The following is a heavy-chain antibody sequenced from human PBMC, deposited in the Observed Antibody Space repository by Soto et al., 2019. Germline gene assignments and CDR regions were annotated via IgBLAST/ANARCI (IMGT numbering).Heavy chain of an antibody. D-gene: IGHD3-22*01. V-gene: IGHV5-51*01. CDR1: GYSFTSYW. Sequence: PGESLKISCKGSGYSFTSYWIGRVRQMPGKGLEWMGIIYPGDSDTRYSPSFQGQVTISADKSISTAYLQWSSLKASDTAMYYCARPVTMIVVDTDAFDIWGQGTMVTVSS. J-gene: IGHJ3*02. CDR2: IYPGDSDT. CDR3: ARPVTMIVVDTDAFDI.